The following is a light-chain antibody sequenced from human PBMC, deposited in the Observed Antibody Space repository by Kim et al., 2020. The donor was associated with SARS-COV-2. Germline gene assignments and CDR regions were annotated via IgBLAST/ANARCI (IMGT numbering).Light chain of an antibody. CDR3: QQYYSYPPA. CDR1: QGISSY. V-gene: IGKV1-8*01. Sequence: ASTGDRVTITCRASQGISSYLAWYQQKPGKAPKLLIYAASTLQSGVPSRFSGSGSGTDFTLTISCLQSEDFATYYCQQYYSYPPAFGPGTKVDIK. J-gene: IGKJ3*01. CDR2: AAS.